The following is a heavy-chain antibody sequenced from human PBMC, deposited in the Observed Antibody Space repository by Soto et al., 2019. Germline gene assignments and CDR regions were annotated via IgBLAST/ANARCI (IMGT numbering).Heavy chain of an antibody. V-gene: IGHV4-31*03. CDR3: ARLRIATNNYKWFDP. Sequence: SETLSLTCSVSGAALNSGNYYWSWIRQVPGKGLGWIGHIYVTGAADYNPSLRDRITISQDTSERQFSLNLRLVTAADTAVYYCARLRIATNNYKWFDPWGQGTLVTVSS. J-gene: IGHJ5*02. CDR1: GAALNSGNYY. CDR2: IYVTGAA. D-gene: IGHD2-21*01.